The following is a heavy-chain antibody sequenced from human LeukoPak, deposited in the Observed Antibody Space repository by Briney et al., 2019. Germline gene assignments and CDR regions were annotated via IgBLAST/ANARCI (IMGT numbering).Heavy chain of an antibody. Sequence: GGSLRLSCAASGFTFSSYSMTWVRQAPGKGLEWVSYISSSSSTIYYADSVKGRFTISRDNAKNSLYLQMNSLRAEDTAVYYCAREGYYDFWSGYSPSYYGMDVWGQGTTVTVSS. CDR2: ISSSSSTI. CDR1: GFTFSSYS. J-gene: IGHJ6*02. V-gene: IGHV3-48*01. CDR3: AREGYYDFWSGYSPSYYGMDV. D-gene: IGHD3-3*01.